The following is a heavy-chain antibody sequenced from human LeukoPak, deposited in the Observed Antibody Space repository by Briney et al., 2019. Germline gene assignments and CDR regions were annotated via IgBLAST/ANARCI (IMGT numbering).Heavy chain of an antibody. Sequence: QPGRSLRLSCTASGFTLSSFGMHWVRQAPGKGLEWVAVISDDGSNRYYADSVKGRFTISRDNSKNTLYLQMNSLRAEDTAVYSCAKDADTATIIYWYFDLWGRGTLVTVSS. CDR1: GFTLSSFG. D-gene: IGHD5-18*01. V-gene: IGHV3-30*18. CDR2: ISDDGSNR. CDR3: AKDADTATIIYWYFDL. J-gene: IGHJ2*01.